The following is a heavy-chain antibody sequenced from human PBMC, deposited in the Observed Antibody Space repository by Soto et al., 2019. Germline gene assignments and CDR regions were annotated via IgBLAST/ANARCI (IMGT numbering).Heavy chain of an antibody. CDR3: ARGDATKIVVTTYYAMDV. CDR2: IIPVFGTP. J-gene: IGHJ6*02. CDR1: GGSLSNFG. Sequence: QVQLVQSGAEVKKPGSSVKVSCTASGGSLSNFGISWVRQAPGQGLEWMGAIIPVFGTPNYARKFQDRVTINADESTTTGYMEVRSLTPEDTAVYYCARGDATKIVVTTYYAMDVWGQGTTVTVSS. V-gene: IGHV1-69*12. D-gene: IGHD3-22*01.